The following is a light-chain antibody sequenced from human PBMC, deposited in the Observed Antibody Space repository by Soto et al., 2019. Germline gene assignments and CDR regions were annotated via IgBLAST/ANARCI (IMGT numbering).Light chain of an antibody. Sequence: EIVLTQSPGTLSLSPGERATLSCRASQSVRSNELAWYQQKPGQAPRLLIYGASSRATAIPDRVSGSGSGTEFTLTISRLAPHDFAVYYCQQYGSSPLTFGGGTKVEFK. V-gene: IGKV3-20*01. CDR2: GAS. CDR3: QQYGSSPLT. J-gene: IGKJ4*01. CDR1: QSVRSNE.